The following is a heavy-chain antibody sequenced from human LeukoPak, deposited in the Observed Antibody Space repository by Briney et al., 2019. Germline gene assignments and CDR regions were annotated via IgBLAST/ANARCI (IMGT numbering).Heavy chain of an antibody. J-gene: IGHJ4*02. CDR3: ARHETGPYFDY. V-gene: IGHV5-51*01. CDR2: IYPGYSDT. Sequence: LGESLNLHCHGSGYSLPRYWIGRVRQLPGQGLECMGNIYPGYSDTRYSPSFQRQVTISADKSISTDYVQWSSLEASDTAMYYCARHETGPYFDYWGQGTLVTVSS. CDR1: GYSLPRYW. D-gene: IGHD1-1*01.